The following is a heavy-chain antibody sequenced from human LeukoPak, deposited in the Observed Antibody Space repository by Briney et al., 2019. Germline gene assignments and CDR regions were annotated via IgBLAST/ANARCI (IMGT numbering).Heavy chain of an antibody. J-gene: IGHJ3*02. CDR2: IYYSGST. CDR1: GGSISSGDYY. Sequence: PSQTLSLTCTVSGGSISSGDYYWSWIRQPPGKGLEWIGYIYYSGSTYYNPSLKSRVTISVDTSKNQFSLKLSSVTAADTAVYYCARDQYDILTGYSNDAFDIWGQGTMVTVSS. D-gene: IGHD3-9*01. V-gene: IGHV4-30-4*01. CDR3: ARDQYDILTGYSNDAFDI.